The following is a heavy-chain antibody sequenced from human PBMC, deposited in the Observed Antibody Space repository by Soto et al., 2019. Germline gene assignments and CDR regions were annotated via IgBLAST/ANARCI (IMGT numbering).Heavy chain of an antibody. J-gene: IGHJ4*02. V-gene: IGHV4-30-4*01. CDR2: TSFSGYT. D-gene: IGHD3-22*01. CDR3: VRGGNPYHYATSGPGTFDK. CDR1: GDSVSGGDSY. Sequence: QVQLQESGPVLVKPSQTLSLTCTVSGDSVSGGDSYWSWIRQPPGKALEWIGYTSFSGYTSYSPSLKSRVIISVDMSKSQFSLRLTSVTAADTAIYYCVRGGNPYHYATSGPGTFDKWGQGTLVSVSS.